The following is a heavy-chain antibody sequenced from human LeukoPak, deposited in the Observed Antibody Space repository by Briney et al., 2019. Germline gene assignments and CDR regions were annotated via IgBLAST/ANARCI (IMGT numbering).Heavy chain of an antibody. CDR2: TYFRSEWHQ. Sequence: SRTLSLTCVISGDSLSSNNAAWDWIRQSPSRGLEWLGRTYFRSEWHQDYAASVKGRIRIDSGTYKNQFSLHLTSMTPGDTAVYYGTSGWPLNAWGPGTLVTVSS. CDR3: TSGWPLNA. V-gene: IGHV6-1*01. CDR1: GDSLSSNNAA. J-gene: IGHJ5*02.